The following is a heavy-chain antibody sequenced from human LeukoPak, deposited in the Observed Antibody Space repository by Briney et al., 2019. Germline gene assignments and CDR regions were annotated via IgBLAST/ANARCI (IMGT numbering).Heavy chain of an antibody. CDR3: ARGGYDSSGYR. V-gene: IGHV3-9*01. CDR2: ISWNSGSI. D-gene: IGHD3-22*01. J-gene: IGHJ3*01. Sequence: GGSLRLSCAASGCTFEDYAMHWVRQAPGKGLEWVSGISWNSGSIGYADSVKGRFTISRDNAKNSLYLQMNSLRAEDTAVYYCARGGYDSSGYRWGQGTMVTVSS. CDR1: GCTFEDYA.